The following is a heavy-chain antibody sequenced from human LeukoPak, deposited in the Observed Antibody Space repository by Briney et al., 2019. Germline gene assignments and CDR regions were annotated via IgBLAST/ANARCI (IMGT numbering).Heavy chain of an antibody. D-gene: IGHD3-10*01. V-gene: IGHV1-8*01. CDR1: GYTFTSYD. Sequence: ASVKVSCKASGYTFTSYDINWVRQTTGQGLEWMGRMNPNSGNTGYAQKFQGRVTMTRDTSTSTVYMELSSLRSEDTAVYYCARAVGYYGSGSSNDYWGQGTLVTVSS. CDR3: ARAVGYYGSGSSNDY. J-gene: IGHJ4*02. CDR2: MNPNSGNT.